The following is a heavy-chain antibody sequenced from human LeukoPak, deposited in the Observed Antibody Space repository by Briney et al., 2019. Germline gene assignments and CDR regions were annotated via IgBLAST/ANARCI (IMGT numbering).Heavy chain of an antibody. Sequence: ASVKVSCKASGYTFTSYYMHWVRQAPGQGLEWMGRINPNSGDTTYAQNFQGRVTMTRDTSISTVFMDLTSLRSDDTAVYYCARGGHWNDQPYWGQGTLVTVSS. D-gene: IGHD1-1*01. V-gene: IGHV1-2*06. J-gene: IGHJ4*02. CDR1: GYTFTSYY. CDR2: INPNSGDT. CDR3: ARGGHWNDQPY.